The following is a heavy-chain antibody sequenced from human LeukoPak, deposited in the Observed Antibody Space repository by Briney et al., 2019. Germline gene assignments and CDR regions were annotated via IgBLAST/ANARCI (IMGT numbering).Heavy chain of an antibody. J-gene: IGHJ4*02. CDR2: ISGSGSST. Sequence: PGGSLRLSCAASGFTFSNYWMTWVRQAPGKGLEWVSAISGSGSSTYYADSVKGRFTISRDNSKNTLYLQMNSLRAGDTALYYCAKESLRGHSYGFDNWGQGTLVTVSS. CDR3: AKESLRGHSYGFDN. D-gene: IGHD5-18*01. CDR1: GFTFSNYW. V-gene: IGHV3-23*01.